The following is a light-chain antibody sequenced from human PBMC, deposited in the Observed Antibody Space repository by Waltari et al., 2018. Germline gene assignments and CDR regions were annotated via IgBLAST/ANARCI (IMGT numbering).Light chain of an antibody. CDR2: GDG. CDR3: QVWDSSGDFYV. V-gene: IGLV3-21*04. J-gene: IGLJ1*01. Sequence: SYVLIQPPSVSVAPGKTARLTCEGDNLGTKNVHWYQQKAGQAPVLVIYGDGDRPSGVPVRFSGSNSGNAATLTISSVAAGDEADYYCQVWDSSGDFYVFGTGTKVTVL. CDR1: NLGTKN.